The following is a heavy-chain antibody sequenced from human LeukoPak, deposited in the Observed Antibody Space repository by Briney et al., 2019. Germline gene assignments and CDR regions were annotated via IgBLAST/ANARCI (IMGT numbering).Heavy chain of an antibody. D-gene: IGHD7-27*01. CDR3: ARVPYKQGIDY. CDR1: GGSFSGYY. CDR2: INHSGST. Sequence: PSETLSPTCAVYGGSFSGYYWSWIRQPPGKGLEWIGEINHSGSTNYNPSLKSRVTISVDTSKNQFSLKLSSVTTADTAVYYCARVPYKQGIDYWGQGTLVTVSS. V-gene: IGHV4-34*01. J-gene: IGHJ4*02.